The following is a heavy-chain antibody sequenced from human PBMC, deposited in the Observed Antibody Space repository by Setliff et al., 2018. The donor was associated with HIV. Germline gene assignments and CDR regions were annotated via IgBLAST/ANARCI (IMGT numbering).Heavy chain of an antibody. J-gene: IGHJ6*02. CDR1: GGSISNSRYY. D-gene: IGHD2-2*01. Sequence: SETLSLTCTVSGGSISNSRYYWAWIRQPPGKGLEWIGNMYPSGSSYFNPTLQSRVTMSADTSKKQFFLKLSSVTAADTAVYYCARVGYCSSTNCYWGRPSYGMGVWGQGTTVTVSS. CDR2: MYPSGSS. V-gene: IGHV4-39*07. CDR3: ARVGYCSSTNCYWGRPSYGMGV.